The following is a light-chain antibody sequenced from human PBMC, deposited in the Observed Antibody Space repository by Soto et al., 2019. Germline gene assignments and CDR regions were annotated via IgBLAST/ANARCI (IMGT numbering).Light chain of an antibody. CDR3: QQYVTAFRS. J-gene: IGKJ1*01. CDR2: AAS. CDR1: QGLSSY. Sequence: IQLTQSPSSLSASVGDRVTITCRASQGLSSYLAWYQQKPGKAPKLLIYAASTLQSGVPSRFSGSGSGTDFTLTISSLQPDDFVTYYCQQYVTAFRSFGQGTKVDIK. V-gene: IGKV1-9*01.